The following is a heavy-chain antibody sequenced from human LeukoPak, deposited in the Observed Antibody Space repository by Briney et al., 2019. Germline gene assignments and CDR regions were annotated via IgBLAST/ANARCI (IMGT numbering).Heavy chain of an antibody. CDR3: ARRGGYQGSEANWFDP. V-gene: IGHV1-18*04. CDR2: ISAYNGNT. Sequence: ASVKVSCKPSVYTLLSYYMHWVRQAPGQGLEWMGWISAYNGNTNYAQKLQGRVTMTTDTSTSTAYMEVRSLGSDDTAVYYCARRGGYQGSEANWFDPWGQGTLVTVSS. CDR1: VYTLLSYY. J-gene: IGHJ5*02. D-gene: IGHD2-2*01.